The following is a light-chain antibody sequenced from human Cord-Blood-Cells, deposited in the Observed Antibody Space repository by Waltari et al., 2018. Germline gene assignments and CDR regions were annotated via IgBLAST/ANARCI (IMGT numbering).Light chain of an antibody. V-gene: IGKV2-28*01. J-gene: IGKJ5*01. Sequence: DIVMTQSPLSLPVTPGEPASISCRSSQSLLHSNGYNYLDWYLQKPGQSPQLLIYLGSNRASGVPDRFRGSGSGTEFTLKISRVEAEDVGVYYCMQALQTPQITFGQGTRLEIK. CDR3: MQALQTPQIT. CDR1: QSLLHSNGYNY. CDR2: LGS.